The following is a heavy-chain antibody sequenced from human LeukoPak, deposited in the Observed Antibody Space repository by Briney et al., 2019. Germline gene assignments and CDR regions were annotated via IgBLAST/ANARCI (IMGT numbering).Heavy chain of an antibody. CDR1: GGSISSSSCY. D-gene: IGHD4-17*01. Sequence: SETLSLTCTVSGGSISSSSCYWGWIRQPPGKGLEWIGSIYYSGSTYYNPSLKSRVSISVDTSKNQFSLKLSSVTAADTAVYYCARQVTTAYYYYYGMDVWGQGTTVTVSS. CDR2: IYYSGST. J-gene: IGHJ6*02. CDR3: ARQVTTAYYYYYGMDV. V-gene: IGHV4-39*01.